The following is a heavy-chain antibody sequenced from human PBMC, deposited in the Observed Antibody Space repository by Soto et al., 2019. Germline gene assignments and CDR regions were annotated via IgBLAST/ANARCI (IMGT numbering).Heavy chain of an antibody. CDR1: GFAFSSYA. V-gene: IGHV3-30-3*01. D-gene: IGHD6-19*01. CDR2: ISYDASNK. Sequence: LRLSCAASGFAFSSYAMHWVRRAPGKGREWVAVISYDASNKYYADSVKGRFTISRDNSKKTMYLPMRSLRAEDTAVYYCARPFSSGWYGDFDYWGQGTLVTVSS. J-gene: IGHJ4*02. CDR3: ARPFSSGWYGDFDY.